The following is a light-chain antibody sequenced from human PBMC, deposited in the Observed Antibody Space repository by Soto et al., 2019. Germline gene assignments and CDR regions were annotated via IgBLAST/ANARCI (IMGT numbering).Light chain of an antibody. CDR2: DAS. V-gene: IGKV1-5*01. CDR1: QSISSW. J-gene: IGKJ1*01. Sequence: DIQMTQSPSTLSASVGDRVTITCRASQSISSWLAWYQQKPGEAPKLLIYDASSLESGVPSRFSGSGSGTEFTLTISRLQPDDFATYYCQQYNSYRTFGQGTKWIS. CDR3: QQYNSYRT.